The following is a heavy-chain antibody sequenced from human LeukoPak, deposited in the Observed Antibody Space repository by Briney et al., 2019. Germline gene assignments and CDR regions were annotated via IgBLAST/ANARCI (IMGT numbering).Heavy chain of an antibody. V-gene: IGHV3-7*01. D-gene: IGHD1-7*01. CDR1: GFTFSNHW. J-gene: IGHJ4*02. Sequence: GGSLGLSCAASGFTFSNHWMSWVRQAPGKGLEWVASITPDGSGDYYMDSVRGRFTISRDNAENSLYLQMNSLGAEDTAVYYCARLMGTVTTYDYWGQGTLVTVSS. CDR3: ARLMGTVTTYDY. CDR2: ITPDGSGD.